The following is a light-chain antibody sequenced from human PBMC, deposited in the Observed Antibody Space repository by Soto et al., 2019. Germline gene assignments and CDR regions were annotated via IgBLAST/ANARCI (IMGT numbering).Light chain of an antibody. V-gene: IGKV1-33*01. J-gene: IGKJ5*01. CDR1: QSISSW. Sequence: GDRVTITCRASQSISSWLAWYQQKPGKAPNLLIYDASILKTGVPSRFSGSGFGTDFTFTISSLQPEDFATYYCQHYYNLPIAFGQGTRLEIK. CDR2: DAS. CDR3: QHYYNLPIA.